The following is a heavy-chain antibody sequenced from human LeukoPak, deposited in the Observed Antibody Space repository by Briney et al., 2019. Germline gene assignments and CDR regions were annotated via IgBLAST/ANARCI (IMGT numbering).Heavy chain of an antibody. Sequence: ASVKVSCKASGYTFPSYGISWVRQAPGQGLEWMGWISGYNGNTKYAQKFQGRVTMTTDTSTSTAYKELRSLRSDDTAMYYCARGFPPRIYYDSSGYYSYFFDYWGQGTLVTVSS. CDR1: GYTFPSYG. CDR3: ARGFPPRIYYDSSGYYSYFFDY. CDR2: ISGYNGNT. D-gene: IGHD3-22*01. V-gene: IGHV1-18*01. J-gene: IGHJ4*02.